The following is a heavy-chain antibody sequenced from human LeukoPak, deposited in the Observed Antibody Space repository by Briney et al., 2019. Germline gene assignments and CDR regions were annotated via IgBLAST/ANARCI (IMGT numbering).Heavy chain of an antibody. Sequence: PGGSLRLSCAASGFTFSSYAMSWVRQAPGKGLEWVSAISGSGGSTYYADSVKGRFTISRDNSKNTLYLQMNSLRAEDTAVYYCARANDYYYDSSGYGHYFDYWGQGTLVTVSS. CDR2: ISGSGGST. V-gene: IGHV3-23*01. CDR1: GFTFSSYA. CDR3: ARANDYYYDSSGYGHYFDY. J-gene: IGHJ4*02. D-gene: IGHD3-22*01.